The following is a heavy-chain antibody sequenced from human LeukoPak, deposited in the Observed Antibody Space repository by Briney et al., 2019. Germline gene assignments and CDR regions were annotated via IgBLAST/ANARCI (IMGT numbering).Heavy chain of an antibody. CDR3: ARDFSSGWASHPYS. Sequence: PGGSLRLSCAASGFTFSTYWMHWVRQPPGKGLVWVSRINSDGSGTSYADSVKGRFTISRDNAKNTLYLQMNSLRAEDTAVYYCARDFSSGWASHPYSWGQGTLVTVSS. J-gene: IGHJ4*02. CDR1: GFTFSTYW. D-gene: IGHD6-19*01. CDR2: INSDGSGT. V-gene: IGHV3-74*01.